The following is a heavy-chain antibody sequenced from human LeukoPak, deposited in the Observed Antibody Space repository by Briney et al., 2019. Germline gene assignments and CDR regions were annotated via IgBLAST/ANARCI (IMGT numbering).Heavy chain of an antibody. J-gene: IGHJ4*02. CDR1: GGSISSYY. CDR3: ARELKATRYFDY. Sequence: SETLSLTCTVSGGSISSYYWSWIRQPPGKGLEWIGYVYYSGTTNYNPSLKSRVTISLDTSNNQFSLRLSFVTVADTAVYYCARELKATRYFDYWGQETLVTVSS. V-gene: IGHV4-59*01. CDR2: VYYSGTT. D-gene: IGHD6-6*01.